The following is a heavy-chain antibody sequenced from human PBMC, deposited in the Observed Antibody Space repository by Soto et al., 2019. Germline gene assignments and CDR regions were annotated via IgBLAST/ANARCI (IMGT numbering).Heavy chain of an antibody. CDR1: GFTFSGTA. V-gene: IGHV3-73*02. D-gene: IGHD2-21*02. Sequence: EVQLVESGGGLVQPGGSLKLSCAASGFTFSGTAMHWVRQASGKGLEWVGRIRSKANSYATAYAVSVKGRFTISRDDSKNTAYLQMNSLKTEDTAVYYCTRSVVTAFDYWGQGTLVTVSS. J-gene: IGHJ4*02. CDR2: IRSKANSYAT. CDR3: TRSVVTAFDY.